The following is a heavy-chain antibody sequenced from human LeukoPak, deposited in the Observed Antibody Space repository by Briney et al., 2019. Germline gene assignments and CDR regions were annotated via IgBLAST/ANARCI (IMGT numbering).Heavy chain of an antibody. CDR2: ISSSGSTI. Sequence: GSLRPSCAASGFTFSDYYMSWTRQAPGKGLEWVSYISSSGSTIYYADSVKGRFTISRDNAKNSLYLQMNSLRAEDTAVYYCARDPEYYYGSGSYYNYMDVWGKGTTVTISS. CDR1: GFTFSDYY. J-gene: IGHJ6*03. D-gene: IGHD3-10*01. CDR3: ARDPEYYYGSGSYYNYMDV. V-gene: IGHV3-11*01.